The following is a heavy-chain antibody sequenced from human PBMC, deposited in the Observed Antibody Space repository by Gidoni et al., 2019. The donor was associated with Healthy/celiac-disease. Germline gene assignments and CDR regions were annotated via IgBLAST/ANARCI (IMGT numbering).Heavy chain of an antibody. V-gene: IGHV4-39*01. D-gene: IGHD6-19*01. J-gene: IGHJ4*02. CDR1: GGSISSSSYY. CDR2: IYYSGST. Sequence: QLQLQESGPGLVKPSETLSLTCTVSGGSISSSSYYWGWIRQPPGKGLEWIGSIYYSGSTYYNPSLKSRVTISVDTSKNQFSLKLSSVIAADTAVYYCARWAYGIAVAGFDYWGQGTLVTVSS. CDR3: ARWAYGIAVAGFDY.